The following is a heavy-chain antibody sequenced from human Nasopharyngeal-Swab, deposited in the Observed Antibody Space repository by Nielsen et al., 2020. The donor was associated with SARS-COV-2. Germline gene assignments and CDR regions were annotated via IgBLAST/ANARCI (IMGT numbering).Heavy chain of an antibody. V-gene: IGHV1-46*01. J-gene: IGHJ6*02. Sequence: ASAMVSCKASGYTFTSYYMHWVRQAPGQGLEWMGLINPSGGSTSYAQKFQGRVTMTRDTSTSTVYMELSSLRSEDTALYYCAREVRMSRGLIIIDYDYYGMDVWGQGTTVTVSS. CDR1: GYTFTSYY. D-gene: IGHD3-10*01. CDR2: INPSGGST. CDR3: AREVRMSRGLIIIDYDYYGMDV.